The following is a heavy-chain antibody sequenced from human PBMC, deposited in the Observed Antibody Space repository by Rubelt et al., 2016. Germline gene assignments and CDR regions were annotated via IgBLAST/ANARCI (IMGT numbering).Heavy chain of an antibody. CDR3: ATGIIRLKPFDY. Sequence: QVQLVQSGAEVKKPGASVKVSCKVSGYTLTALSMHWVRQAPGKGLEWMGGFDPEDGETIYAQKFHGRVTMTEDTTTDTAYMELSSLRSEDTAVYYCATGIIRLKPFDYWGQGTLVTVSS. D-gene: IGHD2-15*01. V-gene: IGHV1-24*01. CDR2: FDPEDGET. CDR1: GYTLTALS. J-gene: IGHJ4*02.